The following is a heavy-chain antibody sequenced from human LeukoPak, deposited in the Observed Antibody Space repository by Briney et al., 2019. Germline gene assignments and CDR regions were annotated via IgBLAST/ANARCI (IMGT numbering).Heavy chain of an antibody. J-gene: IGHJ6*03. CDR2: INWNGGST. CDR3: ARVYYGSGSLYYYYYMDV. V-gene: IGHV3-20*04. CDR1: GFSFDDYG. Sequence: GGSLRLSCAASGFSFDDYGMNWVRQAPGKGLEWVSRINWNGGSTGYADSVKGRVTISRDNAKNTLYLQMNSLRAEDTAVYYCARVYYGSGSLYYYYYMDVWGKGTTVIISS. D-gene: IGHD3-10*01.